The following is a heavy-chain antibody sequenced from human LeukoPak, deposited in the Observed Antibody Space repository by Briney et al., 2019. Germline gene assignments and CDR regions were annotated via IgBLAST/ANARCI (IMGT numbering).Heavy chain of an antibody. D-gene: IGHD2-15*01. CDR1: GGSFSGYY. V-gene: IGHV4-34*01. CDR3: ARGFTKTGYCSGGSCYGSYFDY. Sequence: SETLSLTCAVYGGSFSGYYWSWIRQPPGRELEWIGEINHSGSTNYNPSLKSRVTISVDTSKNQFSLKLSSVTAADTAVYYCARGFTKTGYCSGGSCYGSYFDYWGQGTLVTVSS. J-gene: IGHJ4*02. CDR2: INHSGST.